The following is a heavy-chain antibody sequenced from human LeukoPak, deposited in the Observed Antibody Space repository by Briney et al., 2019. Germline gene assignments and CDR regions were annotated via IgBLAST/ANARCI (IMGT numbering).Heavy chain of an antibody. CDR3: ARWVFGFMDV. CDR1: GFTVSSYE. D-gene: IGHD3-16*01. CDR2: ISNSASTI. J-gene: IGHJ6*04. Sequence: GGSLRLSCAASGFTVSSYEINWVRQAPGKGLEWVSYISNSASTIYYADSVKGRFTISRDNAKNSLYLQMNSLRAEDTAVYYCARWVFGFMDVWGKGTTVTVSS. V-gene: IGHV3-48*03.